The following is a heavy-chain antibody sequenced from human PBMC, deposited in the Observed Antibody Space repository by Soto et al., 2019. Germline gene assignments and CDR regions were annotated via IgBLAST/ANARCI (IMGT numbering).Heavy chain of an antibody. CDR3: ATVSRGLRFLEWLLSQNTAFDI. J-gene: IGHJ3*02. CDR1: GYTLTELS. Sequence: ASVKVSCKVSGYTLTELSMHWVRQAPGKGLEWMGGFDPEDGETIYAQKFQGRVTMTEDTSTDTAYMELNSLRSEDTAVYYCATVSRGLRFLEWLLSQNTAFDIWGQGTMVTVS. CDR2: FDPEDGET. D-gene: IGHD3-3*01. V-gene: IGHV1-24*01.